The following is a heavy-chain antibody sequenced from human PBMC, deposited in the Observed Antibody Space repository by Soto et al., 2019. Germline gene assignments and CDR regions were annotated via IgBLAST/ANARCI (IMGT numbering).Heavy chain of an antibody. V-gene: IGHV4-31*03. CDR1: GGSISSGGYY. Sequence: SETLSLTCTVSGGSISSGGYYWSWIRQHPGKGLEWIGYIYYSGSTYYNPSLKSRVTISVDTSKNQFSLKLSSVTAADTAVYYCARGLVVVAATHYYYYGMDVWGQGTTVTVSS. CDR2: IYYSGST. J-gene: IGHJ6*02. D-gene: IGHD2-15*01. CDR3: ARGLVVVAATHYYYYGMDV.